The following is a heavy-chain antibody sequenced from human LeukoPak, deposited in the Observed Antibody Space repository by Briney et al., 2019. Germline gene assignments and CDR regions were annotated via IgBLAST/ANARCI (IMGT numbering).Heavy chain of an antibody. Sequence: PGESLKISCKGSGYSFTSYWIGWVRQMPGKGLEWMGIIYPGDSDTRYSPSFQGQVTISADKSISTAYLQWSSLKASDTALYYCARQAIAVAGMVWFDPWGQGTLVTVSS. CDR3: ARQAIAVAGMVWFDP. J-gene: IGHJ5*02. CDR1: GYSFTSYW. D-gene: IGHD6-19*01. CDR2: IYPGDSDT. V-gene: IGHV5-51*01.